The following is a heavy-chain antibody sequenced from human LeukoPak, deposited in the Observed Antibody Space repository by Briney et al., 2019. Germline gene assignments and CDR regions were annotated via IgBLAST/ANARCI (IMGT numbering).Heavy chain of an antibody. V-gene: IGHV1-69*05. J-gene: IGHJ5*02. D-gene: IGHD6-13*01. CDR1: GGTFSSYA. CDR3: ARGLYDYSSSWYWFDP. Sequence: SVKVSCKASGGTFSSYAISWVRQAPGQGLEWMGGIIPIFGTPNYAQKFQGRVTITTDESTSTAYMELSSLRSEDTAVYYCARGLYDYSSSWYWFDPWGQGTLVTVSS. CDR2: IIPIFGTP.